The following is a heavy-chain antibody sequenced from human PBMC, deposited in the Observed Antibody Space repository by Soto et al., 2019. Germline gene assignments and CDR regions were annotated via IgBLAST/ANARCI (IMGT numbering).Heavy chain of an antibody. D-gene: IGHD4-17*01. CDR1: GFTFSSYG. V-gene: IGHV3-33*01. J-gene: IGHJ4*02. CDR2: IWYDGSNK. Sequence: PGGSLRLSCAASGFTFSSYGMHWVRQAPGKGLEWVAVIWYDGSNKYYADSVKGRFTISRDNSKNTLYLQMNSLRAEDTAVYYCARDPARGDYLYYFDSWGQGTLVTVSS. CDR3: ARDPARGDYLYYFDS.